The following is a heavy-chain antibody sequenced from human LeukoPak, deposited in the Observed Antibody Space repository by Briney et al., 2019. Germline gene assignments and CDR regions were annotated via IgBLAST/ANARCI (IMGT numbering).Heavy chain of an antibody. V-gene: IGHV3-53*01. CDR3: AKDPDYYDSSGYDAFDI. CDR2: IYSGGST. Sequence: GSLRLSCAASGFTASSNYMSWVRQAPGKGLEWVSVIYSGGSTYYADSVKGRFTISRDNSKNTLYLQMNSLRAEDTAVHYCAKDPDYYDSSGYDAFDIWGQGTMVTVSS. D-gene: IGHD3-22*01. J-gene: IGHJ3*02. CDR1: GFTASSNY.